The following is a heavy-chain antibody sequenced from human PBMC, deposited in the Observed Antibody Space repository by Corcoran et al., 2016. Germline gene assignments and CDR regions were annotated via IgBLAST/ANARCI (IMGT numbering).Heavy chain of an antibody. D-gene: IGHD5-12*01. V-gene: IGHV1-69*01. CDR3: AGWPRVDIVATFDYYYYYGMDV. CDR2: IIPIFGTA. CDR1: GGTFSSYA. J-gene: IGHJ6*02. Sequence: QVQLVQSGAEVKKPGSSVKVSCKASGGTFSSYAISWVRQAPGQGLEWMGGIIPIFGTANYAQKFQGRVTITADESTSTAYMEMSSLRSEDTAVYYCAGWPRVDIVATFDYYYYYGMDVWGQGTTVTVSS.